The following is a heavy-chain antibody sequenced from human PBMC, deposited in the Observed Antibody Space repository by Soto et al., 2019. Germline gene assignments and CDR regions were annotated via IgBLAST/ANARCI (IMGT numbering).Heavy chain of an antibody. D-gene: IGHD6-13*01. V-gene: IGHV1-2*04. CDR2: IIPNSGTT. CDR3: ARDIAAAGYYYYYGMDV. J-gene: IGHJ6*02. Sequence: GASVKVSCKASGGTFSNYAISWVRQAPGQGLEWMGGIIPNSGTTNYAQKFQGWVTMTRDTSTSTAYMELSRLRSDDTAVYYCARDIAAAGYYYYYGMDVWGQGTTVTVSS. CDR1: GGTFSNYA.